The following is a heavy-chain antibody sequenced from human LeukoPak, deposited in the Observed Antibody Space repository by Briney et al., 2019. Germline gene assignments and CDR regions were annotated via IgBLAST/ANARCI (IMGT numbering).Heavy chain of an antibody. CDR3: ARGTGYTYAFTGRERTKSRLDY. V-gene: IGHV3-21*01. J-gene: IGHJ4*02. Sequence: GGSLRLSCAASGFTFSSYSMNWVRQAPGKGLEWVSSISSSSSYIYYADSVKGRFTISRDNSKNTLYLQMNSLRAEDTAAYYCARGTGYTYAFTGRERTKSRLDYWGQGTLVTVSS. CDR2: ISSSSSYI. D-gene: IGHD5-18*01. CDR1: GFTFSSYS.